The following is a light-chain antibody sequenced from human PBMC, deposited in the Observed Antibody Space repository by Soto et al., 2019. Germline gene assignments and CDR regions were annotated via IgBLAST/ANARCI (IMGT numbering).Light chain of an antibody. CDR1: SGSVSTSYY. CDR3: LLDMGSGSAV. CDR2: STN. Sequence: QAVVTQEPSFSVSPGGTVTLTCGLSSGSVSTSYYPRWYQQTPGQAPRTLIYSTNTRSSGVPDRFSGSILGNKAALTITGAQADDESDYYCLLDMGSGSAVFGGGTQLTVL. J-gene: IGLJ7*01. V-gene: IGLV8-61*01.